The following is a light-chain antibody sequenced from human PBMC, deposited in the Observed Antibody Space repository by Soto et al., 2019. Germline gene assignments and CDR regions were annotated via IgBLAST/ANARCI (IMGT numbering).Light chain of an antibody. Sequence: QPVLTQSPSASASLGASVKLTCTLSSGHSSYAIAWHQQQPEKGPRYLMNVNSDGSHSKGDGIPDRFSGSSSGAERYLTISSLQSEDEADYCCQTWGTGIRVFGGGTKVTVL. CDR1: SGHSSYA. CDR3: QTWGTGIRV. V-gene: IGLV4-69*01. J-gene: IGLJ3*02. CDR2: VNSDGSH.